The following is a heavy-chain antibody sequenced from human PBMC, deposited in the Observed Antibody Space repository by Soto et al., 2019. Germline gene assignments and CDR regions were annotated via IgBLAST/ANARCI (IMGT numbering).Heavy chain of an antibody. Sequence: DVHLVESGGGLVQPGGSLRPSCAAPGFTFSSYAMGWVRQAPGEGLEWVSSIGGSGSYTYYADSVKGRFTISRDNFKSTLYLQMNSLRAEVTAVYYCAQDNLAAYSKGWAIRFDPWGQGTLVTVSS. D-gene: IGHD6-19*01. CDR2: IGGSGSYT. CDR3: AQDNLAAYSKGWAIRFDP. V-gene: IGHV3-23*04. J-gene: IGHJ5*02. CDR1: GFTFSSYA.